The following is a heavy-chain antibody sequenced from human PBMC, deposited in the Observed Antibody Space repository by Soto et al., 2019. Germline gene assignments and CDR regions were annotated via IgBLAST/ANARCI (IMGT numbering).Heavy chain of an antibody. J-gene: IGHJ4*02. CDR3: ASIRTQGNLAF. CDR1: GDSFTKNW. D-gene: IGHD2-2*02. Sequence: PGESLKICCKVSGDSFTKNWVGGVRQRPGKGLDYMGIIYPDDPDTRYSPSLEGQVRISADKSTSTAFLQWRSLRASDTAIYYCASIRTQGNLAFWGQGIPVTVSS. V-gene: IGHV5-51*01. CDR2: IYPDDPDT.